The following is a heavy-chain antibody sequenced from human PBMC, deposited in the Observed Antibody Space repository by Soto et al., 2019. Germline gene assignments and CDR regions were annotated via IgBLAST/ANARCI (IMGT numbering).Heavy chain of an antibody. CDR2: IIPIFGTA. D-gene: IGHD1-1*01. CDR1: GGTFSSYA. Sequence: QVQLVQSGAEVKKPGSSVKVSCKASGGTFSSYAISWVRQAPGQGLEWMGGIIPIFGTANYAQKFQGRVTSTAGESTSTAYWELSSLRSEDTAVYYCASPTRPLYFYCGMDVWGQGTTVTVSS. CDR3: ASPTRPLYFYCGMDV. V-gene: IGHV1-69*12. J-gene: IGHJ6*02.